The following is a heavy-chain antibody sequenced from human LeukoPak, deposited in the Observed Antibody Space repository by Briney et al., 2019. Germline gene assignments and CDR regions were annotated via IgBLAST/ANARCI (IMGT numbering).Heavy chain of an antibody. J-gene: IGHJ3*02. Sequence: GGSLRLSCAASGFTFSSYSMNWVREAPGKGVEWGSFIIIYFNYIFYPHSLQSLFTFSRHNPENSLFLQMNTLRAEDTAVYYCASRYCTSTNCYAFDIWGQGTMVTVSS. D-gene: IGHD2-2*01. V-gene: IGHV3-21*01. CDR3: ASRYCTSTNCYAFDI. CDR1: GFTFSSYS. CDR2: IIIYFNYI.